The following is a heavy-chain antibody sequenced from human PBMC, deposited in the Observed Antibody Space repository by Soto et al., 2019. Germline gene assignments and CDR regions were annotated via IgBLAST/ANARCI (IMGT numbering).Heavy chain of an antibody. CDR1: GGSLSSYY. CDR3: GSVRPSGYVLS. CDR2: VYFSGNT. D-gene: IGHD6-25*01. Sequence: SETLSLTCTVSGGSLSSYYWTWIRQSPGKGLEWIGYVYFSGNTNYNPSLKSRVTISIDTSKNQFSLRLASVTAADTAFYYCGSVRPSGYVLSWGQGTLVTVPS. V-gene: IGHV4-59*01. J-gene: IGHJ5*02.